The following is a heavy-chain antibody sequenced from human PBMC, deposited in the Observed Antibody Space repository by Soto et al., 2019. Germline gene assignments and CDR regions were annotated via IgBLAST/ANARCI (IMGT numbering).Heavy chain of an antibody. CDR3: ARVIQGGSGRPYYDFWSGLDPGTGDI. CDR2: IYYSGST. CDR1: GGSISSSSYY. Sequence: PSETLSLTCTVSGGSISSSSYYWGWIRQPPGKGLEWIGSIYYSGSTYYNPSLKSRVTISVDTSKNQFSLKLSSVTAADTAVYYCARVIQGGSGRPYYDFWSGLDPGTGDIWGQGTMVTVSS. J-gene: IGHJ3*02. D-gene: IGHD3-3*01. V-gene: IGHV4-39*01.